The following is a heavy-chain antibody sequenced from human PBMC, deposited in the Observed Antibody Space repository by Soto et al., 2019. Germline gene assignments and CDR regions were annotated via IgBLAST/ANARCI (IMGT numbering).Heavy chain of an antibody. CDR2: INPSGGST. CDR3: ARDLAAAGRSLAFPADDAFDI. V-gene: IGHV1-46*01. D-gene: IGHD6-13*01. CDR1: GYTFTSYY. J-gene: IGHJ3*02. Sequence: GASVKVSCKASGYTFTSYYMHWVQQPPEQGLEWMGIINPSGGSTSYAQKFQGRVTMTRDTSTSTVYMELSSLSSEDTAVYYCARDLAAAGRSLAFPADDAFDIWGQGTMVTVSS.